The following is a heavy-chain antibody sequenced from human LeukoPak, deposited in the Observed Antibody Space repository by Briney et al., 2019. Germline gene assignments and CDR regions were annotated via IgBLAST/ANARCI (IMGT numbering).Heavy chain of an antibody. Sequence: PGESLKISCKGSGYSFTKYWIGWVRQMPGKGLEWMGIIYLGDSDTRYSPSFQGQVTISADKSVSTAYLQWSSLKASDTAMYYCARHVKDTSGFYYPDFDFWGQGTLVTVSS. CDR2: IYLGDSDT. J-gene: IGHJ4*02. CDR1: GYSFTKYW. D-gene: IGHD3-22*01. CDR3: ARHVKDTSGFYYPDFDF. V-gene: IGHV5-51*01.